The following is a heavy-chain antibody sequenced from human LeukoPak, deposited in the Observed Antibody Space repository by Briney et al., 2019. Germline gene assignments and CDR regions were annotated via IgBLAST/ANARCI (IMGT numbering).Heavy chain of an antibody. Sequence: GGSLRLSCAASRFTLSTYWMSWVRQAPGKGLEWVAHIKQDGSQEYYVNSVKGRFTISRDSAKNSLYLQMNSLRAEDTAVYYCARGVPYDSWSGPHYSDYWGQGTLVTVSS. CDR1: RFTLSTYW. D-gene: IGHD3-3*01. J-gene: IGHJ4*02. CDR2: IKQDGSQE. CDR3: ARGVPYDSWSGPHYSDY. V-gene: IGHV3-7*01.